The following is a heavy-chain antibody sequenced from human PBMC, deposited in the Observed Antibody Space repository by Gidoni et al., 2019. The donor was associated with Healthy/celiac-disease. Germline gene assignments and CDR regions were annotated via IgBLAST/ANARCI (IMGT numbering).Heavy chain of an antibody. D-gene: IGHD3-10*01. CDR1: GFTFSSYA. Sequence: EVQLVASGGGLVQPGGSLRLSCAASGFTFSSYAMSWVRQAPGKGLEWVSAISGSGGSTYYADSVKGRFTISRDNSKNTLYLQMNSLRAEDTAVYYCARRRLWFGESLYYFDYWGQGTLVTVSS. V-gene: IGHV3-23*04. CDR2: ISGSGGST. J-gene: IGHJ4*02. CDR3: ARRRLWFGESLYYFDY.